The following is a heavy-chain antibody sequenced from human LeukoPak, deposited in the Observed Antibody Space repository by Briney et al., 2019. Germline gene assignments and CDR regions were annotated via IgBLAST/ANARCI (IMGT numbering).Heavy chain of an antibody. CDR3: AKVGGTVIV. V-gene: IGHV3-23*01. CDR2: ISGSGDKT. J-gene: IGHJ4*02. CDR1: GFTFNSYA. D-gene: IGHD3-22*01. Sequence: GGSLRLFCAASGFTFNSYAMSWGRQAPGKGLEGVSSISGSGDKTYYADSVKGRLTISRDNSKNTLYLQMNSLRAEDTAVYYCAKVGGTVIVWGQGTLVTVSS.